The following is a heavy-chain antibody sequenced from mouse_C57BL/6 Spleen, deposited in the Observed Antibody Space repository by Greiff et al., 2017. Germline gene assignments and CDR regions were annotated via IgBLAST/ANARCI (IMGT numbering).Heavy chain of an antibody. CDR1: GYAFSSSW. D-gene: IGHD2-12*01. V-gene: IGHV1-82*01. CDR3: ARNDHDGFAY. CDR2: IYPGDGDT. J-gene: IGHJ3*01. Sequence: QVQLQQSGPELVKPGASVKISCKASGYAFSSSWMNWVKQRPGQGLEWIGRIYPGDGDTNYNGKFKGKATLTADKSSSTAYMQLSSLTSEDSAVYFCARNDHDGFAYWGQGTLVTVSA.